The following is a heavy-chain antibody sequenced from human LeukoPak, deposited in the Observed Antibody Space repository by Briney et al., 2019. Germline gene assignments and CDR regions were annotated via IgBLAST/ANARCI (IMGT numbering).Heavy chain of an antibody. V-gene: IGHV4-38-2*02. J-gene: IGHJ3*02. CDR1: GYSISSGYY. D-gene: IGHD6-6*01. Sequence: SETLSLTCTVSGYSISSGYYWGWIRQPPGKGLEWIGSIYHSGSTYYNPSLKSRVTISVDTSKNQFSLKLSSVTAADTAVYYCARASTQLDAFDIWGQGTMVTVSS. CDR3: ARASTQLDAFDI. CDR2: IYHSGST.